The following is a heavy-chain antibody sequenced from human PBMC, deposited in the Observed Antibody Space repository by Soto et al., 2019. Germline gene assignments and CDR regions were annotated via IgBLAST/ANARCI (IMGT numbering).Heavy chain of an antibody. J-gene: IGHJ4*02. CDR3: TRGSYGAYDY. D-gene: IGHD4-17*01. Sequence: GGSLRLSCAASVFRFSDYSMNWVRQVPGKGLEWVSSISSNSGYTLYTDSVKGRFTISRDNDKSSLYLQMSSLRDEDTAVYYCTRGSYGAYDYWGQGTLVNVSS. CDR2: ISSNSGYT. CDR1: VFRFSDYS. V-gene: IGHV3-21*06.